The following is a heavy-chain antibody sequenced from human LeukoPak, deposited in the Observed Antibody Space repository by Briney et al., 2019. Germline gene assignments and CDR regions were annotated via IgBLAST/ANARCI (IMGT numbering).Heavy chain of an antibody. CDR2: ISGSGGST. V-gene: IGHV3-23*01. Sequence: GGSLRLSCAASGFTFSSYAMSWVRQAPGKGLEWVSAISGSGGSTYYADSVKGRFTISRDNSKNTLYLQMNSLRAEDTAVYYCASLPYGDYVGYFDYWGQGTLVTVSS. CDR1: GFTFSSYA. CDR3: ASLPYGDYVGYFDY. J-gene: IGHJ4*02. D-gene: IGHD4-17*01.